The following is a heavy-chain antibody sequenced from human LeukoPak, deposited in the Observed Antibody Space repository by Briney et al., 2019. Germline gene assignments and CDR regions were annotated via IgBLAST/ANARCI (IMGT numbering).Heavy chain of an antibody. Sequence: PGGTLRLSCAASGFTFSSYGMSWVRHAPGKGLEWVALLAYDGTNEYYADSVKGRFTISRDNPKNSVYLQMNSLKYEDTAVYYCAKGGPLGDTNRFDQWGQGTLVSVSS. V-gene: IGHV3-30*18. CDR3: AKGGPLGDTNRFDQ. J-gene: IGHJ4*02. CDR1: GFTFSSYG. D-gene: IGHD2-8*01. CDR2: LAYDGTNE.